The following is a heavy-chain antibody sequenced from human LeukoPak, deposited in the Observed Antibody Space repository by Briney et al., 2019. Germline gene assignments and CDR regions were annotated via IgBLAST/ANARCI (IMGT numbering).Heavy chain of an antibody. CDR2: INAGNGNT. Sequence: GASVKVSCKASGYTFTSYAMHWVRQAPGQRLEGMGWINAGNGNTKYTQKFQGRVTITRDTSASTAYMELSSLRSEDTAVYYCARDYGYCSSTSCPGNWFDPWGQGTLVTVSS. CDR3: ARDYGYCSSTSCPGNWFDP. J-gene: IGHJ5*02. D-gene: IGHD2-2*01. V-gene: IGHV1-3*01. CDR1: GYTFTSYA.